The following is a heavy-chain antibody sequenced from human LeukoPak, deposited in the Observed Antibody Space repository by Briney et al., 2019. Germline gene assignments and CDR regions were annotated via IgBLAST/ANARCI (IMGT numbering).Heavy chain of an antibody. V-gene: IGHV4-39*01. J-gene: IGHJ5*01. Sequence: SETLSLTCTVSGASINTINYSWGWLRQPPGKGLEWIGSIYSSGTTHYNPSLKSRLTISVDTSKNQFSLKVMSVTAADTAVYCARRTDSQTSNYFDSWGQGTLVTVPS. CDR3: ARRTDSQTSNYFDS. CDR2: IYSSGTT. CDR1: GASINTINYS. D-gene: IGHD1-1*01.